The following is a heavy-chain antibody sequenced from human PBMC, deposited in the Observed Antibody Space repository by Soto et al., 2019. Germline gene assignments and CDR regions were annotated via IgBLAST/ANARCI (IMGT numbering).Heavy chain of an antibody. D-gene: IGHD1-1*01. J-gene: IGHJ6*02. Sequence: QVQLVQSGAEVTKPGASVKVSCKASGYTFTTYDINWVRQATGQGLEWLGWMSPNSDATGYAQKFQGRVTMTRDTSISKAYMALSNLRSEDKAMYFCARGVDAGVDVWGQGTTVTVSS. CDR1: GYTFTTYD. CDR2: MSPNSDAT. CDR3: ARGVDAGVDV. V-gene: IGHV1-8*01.